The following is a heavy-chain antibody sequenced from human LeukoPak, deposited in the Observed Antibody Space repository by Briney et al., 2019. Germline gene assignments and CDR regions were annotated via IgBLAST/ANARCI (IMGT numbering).Heavy chain of an antibody. V-gene: IGHV1-2*02. D-gene: IGHD2-15*01. CDR1: GYTFTYYY. Sequence: ASVKVSCKASGYTFTYYYMHWVRQAPGQGLEWMAWINPYSGDTNYAQKFQGRVTMTRDTSITTAYMDLSRLKSDDTAVYYCARASVENTLRIDDYWGQGTLVTVSS. J-gene: IGHJ4*02. CDR2: INPYSGDT. CDR3: ARASVENTLRIDDY.